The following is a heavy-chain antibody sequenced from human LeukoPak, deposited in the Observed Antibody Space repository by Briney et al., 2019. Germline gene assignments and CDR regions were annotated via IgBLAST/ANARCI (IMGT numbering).Heavy chain of an antibody. D-gene: IGHD3-22*01. J-gene: IGHJ3*02. CDR3: AKNYYYDNTGYWGAFDI. CDR1: GYTFTSYG. V-gene: IGHV1-18*01. CDR2: ISTYNGKR. Sequence: ASVKVPCKASGYTFTSYGIGWVRQAPGQGLEWMGWISTYNGKRNYAQKFQDRVTMTTDAPTSTAYMELRSLRSDDTAIYHCAKNYYYDNTGYWGAFDIWGQGTMVTVSS.